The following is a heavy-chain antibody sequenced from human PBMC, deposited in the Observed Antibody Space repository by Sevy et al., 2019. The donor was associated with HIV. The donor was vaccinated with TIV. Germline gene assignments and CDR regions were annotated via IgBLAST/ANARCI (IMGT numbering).Heavy chain of an antibody. V-gene: IGHV4-59*08. D-gene: IGHD2-2*02. Sequence: SETLSLTCTVSGGSISSYYWSWIRQPPGKGLEWIGYIYYSGSTNYNPSLKSRVTISVDTSKNQFSLKLSPVTAADTAVYYCARIVPAAIFDYYYYMDVWGKGTTVTVSS. CDR3: ARIVPAAIFDYYYYMDV. J-gene: IGHJ6*03. CDR2: IYYSGST. CDR1: GGSISSYY.